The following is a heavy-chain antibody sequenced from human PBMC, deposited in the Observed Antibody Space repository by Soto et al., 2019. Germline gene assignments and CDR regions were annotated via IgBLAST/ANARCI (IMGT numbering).Heavy chain of an antibody. CDR1: GFTFSSYG. V-gene: IGHV3-33*01. CDR3: ARDSTVTIFGVVPPIDY. J-gene: IGHJ4*02. D-gene: IGHD3-3*01. Sequence: GGSLRLSCAASGFTFSSYGMHWVRQAPGKGLEWVAVIWYDGSNKYYADSVKGRFTISRDNSKNTLYLQMNSLRAEDTAVYYCARDSTVTIFGVVPPIDYWGQGTLVTVSS. CDR2: IWYDGSNK.